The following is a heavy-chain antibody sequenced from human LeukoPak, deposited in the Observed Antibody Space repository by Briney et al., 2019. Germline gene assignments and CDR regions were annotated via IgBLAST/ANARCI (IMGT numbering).Heavy chain of an antibody. Sequence: GESLKISCKGSGYFFTNYWIGWVRQMPGKGLEGMGNISPGDSDTRYSPSFQGQCTISADKSTTTAYLQWSSLKASDTATYYCRKMGPGALTADAFDFWGQGTTVTVSS. CDR1: GYFFTNYW. CDR2: ISPGDSDT. V-gene: IGHV5-51*01. J-gene: IGHJ3*01. D-gene: IGHD1-14*01. CDR3: RKMGPGALTADAFDF.